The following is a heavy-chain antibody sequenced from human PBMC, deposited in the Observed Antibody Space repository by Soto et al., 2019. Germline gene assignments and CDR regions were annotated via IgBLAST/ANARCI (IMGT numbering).Heavy chain of an antibody. CDR3: AKAERGAATPPSAY. CDR1: GFTFSSYA. V-gene: IGHV3-30*18. CDR2: ISYEGRNK. J-gene: IGHJ4*02. D-gene: IGHD5-12*01. Sequence: QVQLVESGGGVVQPGRSLRLSCAASGFTFSSYAIHWVRQAPGKGLEWVALISYEGRNKYYADSVKGRFTISRDNSKNTLYLQMNSLRAEDTAVYYCAKAERGAATPPSAYWGRGTLVTVSS.